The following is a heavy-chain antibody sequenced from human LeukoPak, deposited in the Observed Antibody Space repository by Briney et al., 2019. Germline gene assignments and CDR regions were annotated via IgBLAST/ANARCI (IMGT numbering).Heavy chain of an antibody. V-gene: IGHV3-15*07. CDR3: TTSTKYDSSGSDY. J-gene: IGHJ4*02. CDR1: GFTFSNAW. Sequence: GGSLRLSCAASGFTFSNAWMNWVRQAPGKGLEWVGRIKSKSDGGTTDYAAPVKGRFTISRDDSKNTLYLQMNSLKTEDTAVYYCTTSTKYDSSGSDYWGQGTLVTVSS. D-gene: IGHD3-22*01. CDR2: IKSKSDGGTT.